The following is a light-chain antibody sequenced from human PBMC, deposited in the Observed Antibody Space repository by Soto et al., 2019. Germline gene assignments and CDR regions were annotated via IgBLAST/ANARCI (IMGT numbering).Light chain of an antibody. V-gene: IGKV3-20*01. J-gene: IGKJ1*01. CDR3: QQDGSSPGT. CDR1: QSVSSN. CDR2: DAS. Sequence: ELAVTKCPATLSVSPGERSTLSCMASQSVSSNLAWYQQKPGQAPRLLIYDASTRATGIPDRFSGSGSETDFTLTISRLEPEDFALYHCQQDGSSPGTFGQGTKVDIK.